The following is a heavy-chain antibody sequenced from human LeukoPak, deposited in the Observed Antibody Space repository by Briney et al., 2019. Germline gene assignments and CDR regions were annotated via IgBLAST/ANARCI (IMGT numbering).Heavy chain of an antibody. J-gene: IGHJ4*02. V-gene: IGHV3-23*01. CDR1: GFTFSSYA. Sequence: HLGGSLRLSCAASGFTFSSYAMSWVRQAPGKGLEWVSAISGSGGSTYYADSVKGRFTISRDNSKNTLYLQMNSLRAEDTAVYYCAKGDTARVMVVTAYEYWGQGTLVTVSS. D-gene: IGHD5-18*01. CDR3: AKGDTARVMVVTAYEY. CDR2: ISGSGGST.